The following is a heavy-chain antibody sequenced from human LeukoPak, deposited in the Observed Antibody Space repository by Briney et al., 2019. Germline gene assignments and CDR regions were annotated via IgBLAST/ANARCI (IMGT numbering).Heavy chain of an antibody. CDR2: INQDGGEK. J-gene: IGHJ4*02. D-gene: IGHD5-18*01. CDR1: GFTFSSYW. V-gene: IGHV3-7*01. Sequence: PGGSLRLSCAASGFTFSSYWMSWVRQAPGKGLAWVSNINQDGGEKYYVDSVRGRFTISRDNAKSSLYLHMNSLRADDTAVYYCERDRGYSYGSDYWGQGTLVTVSS. CDR3: ERDRGYSYGSDY.